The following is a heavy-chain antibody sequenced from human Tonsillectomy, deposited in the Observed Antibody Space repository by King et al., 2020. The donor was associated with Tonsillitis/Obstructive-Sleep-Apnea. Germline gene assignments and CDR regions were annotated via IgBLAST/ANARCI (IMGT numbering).Heavy chain of an antibody. CDR2: ISSSSSDT. Sequence: VQLVESGGGLVKPGGSLRLSCAASGFTFSDYYMSWIRQAPGKGLEWVSYISSSSSDTDYADSVKGRFTIPRDNAKNSLYLQINSLRAEDTAVYYSARRAAAGPDDALDIWGQGTMVTVSS. D-gene: IGHD6-13*01. J-gene: IGHJ3*02. V-gene: IGHV3-11*05. CDR3: ARRAAAGPDDALDI. CDR1: GFTFSDYY.